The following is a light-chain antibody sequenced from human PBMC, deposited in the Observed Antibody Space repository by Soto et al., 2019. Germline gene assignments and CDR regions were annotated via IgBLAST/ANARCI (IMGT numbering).Light chain of an antibody. Sequence: SYELTQPLSVSVALGQTARITCGGNNIGSKNVHWYQQKPGQAPVLVIYRDNNRPSGIPERFSGSNSGNTATLTISRAQAGDEADYNCQVWDSSLYVFGTGTKLTVL. J-gene: IGLJ1*01. CDR1: NIGSKN. CDR3: QVWDSSLYV. CDR2: RDN. V-gene: IGLV3-9*01.